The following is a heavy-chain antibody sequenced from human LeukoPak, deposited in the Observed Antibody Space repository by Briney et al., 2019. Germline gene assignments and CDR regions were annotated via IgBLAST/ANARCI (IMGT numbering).Heavy chain of an antibody. J-gene: IGHJ4*02. V-gene: IGHV4-61*02. Sequence: PSHTLSLTCTVSSGPISSGSYYWSWIRQPAGKGLEWIGRIYTSGSTNYNPSLKSRVTISVDTSKNQFSLKLSSVTAADTAVYYCARARDGGNSLEYWGQGTLVTVSS. CDR1: SGPISSGSYY. D-gene: IGHD4-23*01. CDR2: IYTSGST. CDR3: ARARDGGNSLEY.